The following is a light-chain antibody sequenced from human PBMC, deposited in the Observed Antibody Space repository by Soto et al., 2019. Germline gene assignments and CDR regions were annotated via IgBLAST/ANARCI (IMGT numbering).Light chain of an antibody. Sequence: QSVLTQPASVSGSPGQSITISCTGTSSDVGGYNYVSWYQQHPGKAPKLMIYDASNRPSGVSNRFSGSKSGNTASLTISGLQAEDEADYYCSSYTSSSTVVFGGGTKLTVL. CDR1: SSDVGGYNY. CDR3: SSYTSSSTVV. V-gene: IGLV2-14*01. CDR2: DAS. J-gene: IGLJ2*01.